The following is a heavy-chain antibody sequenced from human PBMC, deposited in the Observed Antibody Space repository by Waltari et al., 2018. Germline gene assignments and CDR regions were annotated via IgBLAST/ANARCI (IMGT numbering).Heavy chain of an antibody. J-gene: IGHJ4*02. Sequence: QVQLVQSGAEVKKPGASVKVSCKASGYTFTGYYMHWVRQAPGQGLEWMGWINPNGGGTNYAQKFQGRVTMTRDTSISTAYMELSRLRSDDTAVYYCARGEELTFYFDYWGQGTLVTVSS. V-gene: IGHV1-2*02. CDR3: ARGEELTFYFDY. CDR2: INPNGGGT. CDR1: GYTFTGYY. D-gene: IGHD1-26*01.